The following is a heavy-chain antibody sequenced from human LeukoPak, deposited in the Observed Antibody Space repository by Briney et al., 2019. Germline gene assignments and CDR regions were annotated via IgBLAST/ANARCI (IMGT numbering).Heavy chain of an antibody. D-gene: IGHD3-22*01. CDR1: GYSISSGYY. V-gene: IGHV3-11*01. CDR3: AKYSHDSSGSYDY. Sequence: LSLTCTVSGYSISSGYYWGWIRQPPGKGLEWVSYISSSSSTIYYADSVKGRFTVSRDNSENTLYLQMNSLRAEDTAVYYCAKYSHDSSGSYDYWGQGTLVTVSS. J-gene: IGHJ4*02. CDR2: ISSSSSTI.